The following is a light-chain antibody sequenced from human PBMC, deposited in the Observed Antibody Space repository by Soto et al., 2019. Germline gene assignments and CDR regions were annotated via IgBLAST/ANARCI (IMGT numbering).Light chain of an antibody. CDR1: NIGSKS. CDR3: QVWDSSSDRDVV. J-gene: IGLJ2*01. V-gene: IGLV3-21*04. Sequence: SYELTQPPSVSVAPGKTARITCGGTNIGSKSVHWYQQKPGQAPVLVIYYDSDRPSGIPERFYGSNSGNTATLTISRVEAGDEADYYCQVWDSSSDRDVVFGGGTKLTVL. CDR2: YDS.